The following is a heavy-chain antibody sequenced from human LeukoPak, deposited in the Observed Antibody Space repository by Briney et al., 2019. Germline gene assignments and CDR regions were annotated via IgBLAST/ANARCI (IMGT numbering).Heavy chain of an antibody. CDR1: GFTFSSYS. V-gene: IGHV3-21*01. J-gene: IGHJ4*02. CDR3: LLGGYWSSTSCYG. Sequence: GGSLRLSCAASGFTFSSYSMNWVRQAPGKGLEWVSSISSSSSYIYYADSVKGRFTISRDNAKNSLYLQMNSLRAEDTAVYYCLLGGYWSSTSCYGWGQGTLVTVSS. CDR2: ISSSSSYI. D-gene: IGHD2-2*01.